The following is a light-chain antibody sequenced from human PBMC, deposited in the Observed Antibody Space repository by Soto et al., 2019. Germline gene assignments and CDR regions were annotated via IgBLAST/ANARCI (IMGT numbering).Light chain of an antibody. Sequence: EIVLAQSPATLSLSPGEGATLSCRASQSISHYLAWYQQKPGQAPRLLIYDAANRATGIPARFSGSGSGTDFTFTISSLQSEDFAVYYCQQYNNWPPLTFGGGTKVEIK. V-gene: IGKV3-11*01. CDR3: QQYNNWPPLT. CDR2: DAA. J-gene: IGKJ4*01. CDR1: QSISHY.